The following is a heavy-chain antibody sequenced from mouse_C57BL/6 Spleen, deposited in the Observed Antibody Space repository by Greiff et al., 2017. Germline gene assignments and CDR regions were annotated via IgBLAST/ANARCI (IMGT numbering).Heavy chain of an antibody. J-gene: IGHJ1*03. V-gene: IGHV1-20*01. CDR3: ARSPYYGRSSLGYFDV. CDR2: INPYNGDT. CDR1: GYSFTGYF. D-gene: IGHD1-1*01. Sequence: VQLQQSGPELVKPGDSVKISCKASGYSFTGYFMNWVMQSHGKSLEWIGRINPYNGDTFYNQKFKGKATLTVDKSSSTAHMELRSLTSEDSAVYYCARSPYYGRSSLGYFDVWGTGTTVTVSS.